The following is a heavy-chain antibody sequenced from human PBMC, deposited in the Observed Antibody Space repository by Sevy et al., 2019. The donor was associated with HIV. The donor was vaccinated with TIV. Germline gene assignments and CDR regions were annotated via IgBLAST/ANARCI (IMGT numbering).Heavy chain of an antibody. V-gene: IGHV3-23*01. CDR2: ISGSGGST. CDR1: GFTFSNYA. Sequence: GGSLRLSCAASGFTFSNYAMSWVRQAPGKGLEWVSAISGSGGSTYYADSVKGRFTISRDNSTNTLFLPMNSMRADDTAVYFCAKWSELPSSPFDYWGQGTLVTVSS. D-gene: IGHD1-26*01. CDR3: AKWSELPSSPFDY. J-gene: IGHJ4*02.